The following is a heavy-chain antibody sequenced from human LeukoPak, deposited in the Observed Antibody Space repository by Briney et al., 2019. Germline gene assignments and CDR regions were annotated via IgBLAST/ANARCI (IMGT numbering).Heavy chain of an antibody. CDR3: ARWPDYYDSSGYFDY. V-gene: IGHV3-21*01. CDR1: GFTFSTYW. D-gene: IGHD3-22*01. CDR2: ISSSSSYI. Sequence: GGSLRLSCAASGFTFSTYWMSWVRQAPGKGLEWVSSISSSSSYIYYADSVKGRFTISRDNAKNSLYLQMNSLRAEDTAVYYCARWPDYYDSSGYFDYWGQGTLVTVSS. J-gene: IGHJ4*02.